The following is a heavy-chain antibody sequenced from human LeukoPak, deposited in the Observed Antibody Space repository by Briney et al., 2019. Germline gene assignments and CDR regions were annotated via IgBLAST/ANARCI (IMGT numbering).Heavy chain of an antibody. J-gene: IGHJ4*02. CDR1: GFTFSDYY. CDR2: IRSSGSTI. Sequence: PGGSLRLSCAASGFTFSDYYMSWIRQAPGKGLEWVSYIRSSGSTIYYAAAVKGRFTISRDNAKNSLYLQMNSLRAEDTAVYCCARDAAYDFWSGYYTRGGEEYFDYWGQGTLVTVSS. D-gene: IGHD3-3*01. V-gene: IGHV3-11*01. CDR3: ARDAAYDFWSGYYTRGGEEYFDY.